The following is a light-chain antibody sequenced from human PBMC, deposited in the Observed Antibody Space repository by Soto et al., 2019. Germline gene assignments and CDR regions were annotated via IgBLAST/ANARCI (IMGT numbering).Light chain of an antibody. CDR3: SSYGGNNNVV. CDR1: SSDVGGYNY. CDR2: DVH. J-gene: IGLJ2*01. V-gene: IGLV2-8*01. Sequence: QSALTQPPSASGSPGQSVTIFCTGASSDVGGYNYVSWYQQYPGKAPKLMIYDVHKRPSGVPDRFSGSKSGNTASLTVSGLQAEDEADYYCSSYGGNNNVVFGGGTQL.